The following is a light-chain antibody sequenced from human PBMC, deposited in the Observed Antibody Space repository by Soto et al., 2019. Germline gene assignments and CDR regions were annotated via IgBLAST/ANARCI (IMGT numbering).Light chain of an antibody. CDR2: DAS. CDR1: QDISNY. Sequence: DLQMTQSPSSLSASVGDRVTITCQASQDISNYLNWYQQKPGKAPKLLIYDASNLETGVPSRFSGSGSGTDFTFTISSLQPEDIATYYCQQYDNRPFTFGPGTKVDIK. V-gene: IGKV1-33*01. CDR3: QQYDNRPFT. J-gene: IGKJ3*01.